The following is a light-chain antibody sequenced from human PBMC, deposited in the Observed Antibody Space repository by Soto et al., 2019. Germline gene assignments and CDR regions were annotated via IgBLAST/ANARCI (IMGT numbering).Light chain of an antibody. Sequence: EIVLTQSPGTLSLSPGERATLTCRASQSVTSSYLAWYQQKPGQAPRLLMYGASSRATGIPDRFSGSGSGADFTLIISRLEPEDFAVYYCQQYGSSPVTFGPGTKVDIK. CDR2: GAS. V-gene: IGKV3-20*01. J-gene: IGKJ3*01. CDR1: QSVTSSY. CDR3: QQYGSSPVT.